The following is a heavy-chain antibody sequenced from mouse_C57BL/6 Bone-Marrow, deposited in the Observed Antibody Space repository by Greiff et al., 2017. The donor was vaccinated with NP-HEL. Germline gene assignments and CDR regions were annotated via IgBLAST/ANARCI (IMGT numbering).Heavy chain of an antibody. D-gene: IGHD1-1*01. J-gene: IGHJ3*01. CDR2: INPYNGGT. CDR3: AIYYYGSSYMAY. Sequence: EVQLQQSGPVLVKPGASVKMSCKASGYTFTDYYMNWVKQSHGKSLEWIGVINPYNGGTSYNQKFKGKATLTVDKSSSTAYMELNSLTSEDSAVYYSAIYYYGSSYMAYWGQGTLVTVSA. CDR1: GYTFTDYY. V-gene: IGHV1-19*01.